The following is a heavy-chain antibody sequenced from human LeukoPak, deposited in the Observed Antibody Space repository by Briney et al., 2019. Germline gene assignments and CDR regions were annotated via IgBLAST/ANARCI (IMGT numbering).Heavy chain of an antibody. CDR3: ARDRGSGWYNFFDD. J-gene: IGHJ4*02. CDR2: IWYDGSNK. V-gene: IGHV3-33*01. Sequence: GGSLRLSCAASGFTFSSYGMHWVRQAPGKGLEWVAIIWYDGSNKYYADSVKGRFTISRDNSKNTLYLQMNSLRAEDTAVYYCARDRGSGWYNFFDDWGQGTLVNVSS. D-gene: IGHD6-19*01. CDR1: GFTFSSYG.